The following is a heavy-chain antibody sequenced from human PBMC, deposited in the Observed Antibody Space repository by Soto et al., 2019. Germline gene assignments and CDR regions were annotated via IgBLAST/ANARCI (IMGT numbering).Heavy chain of an antibody. CDR3: ARSYCGGDCYSRYYGMDV. CDR1: GYSFTSYW. Sequence: GESLKISCKGSGYSFTSYWIGWGRQMPGKGLEWMGIIYPGDSDTRYSPSFQGQVTISADKSISTAYLQWSSLKASDTAMYYCARSYCGGDCYSRYYGMDVWGQGTTVTVSS. J-gene: IGHJ6*02. V-gene: IGHV5-51*01. CDR2: IYPGDSDT. D-gene: IGHD2-21*02.